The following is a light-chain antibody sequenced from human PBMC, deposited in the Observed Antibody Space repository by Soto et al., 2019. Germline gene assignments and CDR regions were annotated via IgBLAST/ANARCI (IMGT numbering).Light chain of an antibody. V-gene: IGLV1-44*01. CDR2: RNN. CDR1: SSDIGRNT. CDR3: AVWDDSLNGYV. Sequence: QSVLTQPPSASGTPGQRVTISCSGSSSDIGRNTVNWYQQLPETAPKLLIYRNNQRPSGVPDRFSGSKSGTSASLAISGLQSEDEDDYYCAVWDDSLNGYVFGTGTKVTVL. J-gene: IGLJ1*01.